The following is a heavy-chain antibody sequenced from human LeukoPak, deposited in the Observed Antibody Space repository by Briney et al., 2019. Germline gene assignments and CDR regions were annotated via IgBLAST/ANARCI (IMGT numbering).Heavy chain of an antibody. CDR3: ARYCSSTSCYNNWFDP. V-gene: IGHV4-59*01. J-gene: IGHJ5*02. D-gene: IGHD2-2*01. CDR2: IYYSGST. Sequence: SETLSLTCTVSGGSISSYYWSWIRQPPGKGLEWIGYIYYSGSTNYNPSLKSRVTISVDTSKNQFSLKLSSVTAADTAVYYCARYCSSTSCYNNWFDPRGQGTLVTVSS. CDR1: GGSISSYY.